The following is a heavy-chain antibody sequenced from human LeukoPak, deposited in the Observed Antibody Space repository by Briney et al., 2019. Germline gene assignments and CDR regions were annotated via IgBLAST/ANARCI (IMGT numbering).Heavy chain of an antibody. Sequence: PGGSLRLSCAASGFTFSSYAMSWVRQAPGKGLEWVSAISGSGGSTYYADSVKGRFTISRGNSKNTLYLQMNSLRAEDTAVYYCAKDGSGGANYYYYMDVWGKGTTVTVSS. V-gene: IGHV3-23*01. J-gene: IGHJ6*03. CDR2: ISGSGGST. CDR3: AKDGSGGANYYYYMDV. CDR1: GFTFSSYA. D-gene: IGHD1-26*01.